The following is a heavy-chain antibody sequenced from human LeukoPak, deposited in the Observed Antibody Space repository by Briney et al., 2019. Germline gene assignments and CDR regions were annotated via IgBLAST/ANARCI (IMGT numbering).Heavy chain of an antibody. CDR3: ARELVVVPAAQRYYGMDV. J-gene: IGHJ6*04. CDR2: ISYDGSNK. CDR1: GFTFSDYA. D-gene: IGHD2-2*01. Sequence: GGSLRLSCAASGFTFSDYALNWVRQAPGKGLEWVAVISYDGSNKYYADSVKGRFTISRDNSKNTLYLQMNSLRAEDTAVYYCARELVVVPAAQRYYGMDVWGKGTTVTVSS. V-gene: IGHV3-30*04.